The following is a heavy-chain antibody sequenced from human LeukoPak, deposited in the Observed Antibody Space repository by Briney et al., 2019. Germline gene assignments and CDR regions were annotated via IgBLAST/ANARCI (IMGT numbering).Heavy chain of an antibody. CDR1: GGTLSRYT. CDR3: ARDNSVRDEAWWFNP. J-gene: IGHJ5*02. CDR2: IIPMFGTA. D-gene: IGHD5-24*01. Sequence: SVKVSCKDCGGTLSRYTISWVRQAPGQGLEWMGGIIPMFGTANYAQKFQGRVTITADESTTTAYMALSSLRSEDTAVYYCARDNSVRDEAWWFNPWGRGTLVTVSS. V-gene: IGHV1-69*13.